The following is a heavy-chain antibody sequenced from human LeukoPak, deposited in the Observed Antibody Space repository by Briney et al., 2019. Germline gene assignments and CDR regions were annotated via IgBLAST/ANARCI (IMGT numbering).Heavy chain of an antibody. Sequence: SETLSLTCTVSGGSFNGYYWSRIRQSPGKGLESIGFISDGGVSNTSPSLKSLVTLSLDTSKKQFSLKLRSVTAADTALYYCARQIRLDYYDSSGYYFDSWGQGTLVTVSS. J-gene: IGHJ4*02. CDR2: ISDGGVS. CDR1: GGSFNGYY. V-gene: IGHV4-59*08. D-gene: IGHD3-22*01. CDR3: ARQIRLDYYDSSGYYFDS.